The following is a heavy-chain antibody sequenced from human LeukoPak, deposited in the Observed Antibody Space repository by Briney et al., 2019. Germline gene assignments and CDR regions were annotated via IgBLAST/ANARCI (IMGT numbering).Heavy chain of an antibody. Sequence: GGSLRLSCAASGFTFSYYYMSWIRQAPGKGLEWISYISSSGSTIYYADSVRGRFTISRDNAKNSLNLQMNSLRAEDTAVYYCARYSSPDYYYYYMDVWGNGTTVTVSS. V-gene: IGHV3-11*01. CDR2: ISSSGSTI. CDR3: ARYSSPDYYYYYMDV. D-gene: IGHD6-19*01. CDR1: GFTFSYYY. J-gene: IGHJ6*03.